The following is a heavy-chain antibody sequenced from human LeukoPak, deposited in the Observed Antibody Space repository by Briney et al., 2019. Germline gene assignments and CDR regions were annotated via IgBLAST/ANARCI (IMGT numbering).Heavy chain of an antibody. J-gene: IGHJ6*02. Sequence: GGSLRLSCAASGFTFSSYWMHWVRQAPGKGLVWVSRINSDGSSTSYADSVKGRFTISRDNAKNTLYLQMNSLRAEDTAVYYCARATYCGRDCYFYYYYGMDVWGQGTTVTVSS. CDR1: GFTFSSYW. CDR3: ARATYCGRDCYFYYYYGMDV. D-gene: IGHD2-21*02. CDR2: INSDGSST. V-gene: IGHV3-74*01.